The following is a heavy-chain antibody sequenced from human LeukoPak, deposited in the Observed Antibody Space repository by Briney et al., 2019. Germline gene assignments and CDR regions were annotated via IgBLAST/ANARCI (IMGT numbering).Heavy chain of an antibody. Sequence: SETLSLTCAVSGYSISSGYYWGWIRQPPGKGLEWIGSIYHSGSTYYNPSLKSRVTISVDTSKNQFSLKLSSVTAADTAVYYCARHEGSSSGWYGEYFQHWGQGTLVTVSS. V-gene: IGHV4-38-2*01. CDR1: GYSISSGYY. CDR2: IYHSGST. J-gene: IGHJ1*01. CDR3: ARHEGSSSGWYGEYFQH. D-gene: IGHD6-19*01.